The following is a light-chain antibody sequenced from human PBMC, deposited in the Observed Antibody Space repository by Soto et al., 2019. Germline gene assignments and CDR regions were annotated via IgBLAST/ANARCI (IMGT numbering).Light chain of an antibody. Sequence: QSALTQPPSASGSPGQSLTISCTGNSTDVGNYNYVSWYQQHPGKAPKLMISDVNRRPSGVPDRFSGSNSGNKASLTVSELQAEDEAAYYCSSYAGSNKWVFGGGTKLTVL. CDR3: SSYAGSNKWV. J-gene: IGLJ2*01. CDR1: STDVGNYNY. V-gene: IGLV2-8*01. CDR2: DVN.